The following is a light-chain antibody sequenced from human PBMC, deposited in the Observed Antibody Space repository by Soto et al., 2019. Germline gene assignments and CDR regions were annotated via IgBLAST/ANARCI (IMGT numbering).Light chain of an antibody. J-gene: IGKJ4*01. Sequence: DVQMTQSPSSLSAFVGDRVTITCRASQGIAPYLAWFQQKPGKVPKLLTYATSTLQSGVPSRFRRSGSGTDFTLTINSLQPEDVGTYYCQKYNSAPLTFGGGTKVEIK. CDR1: QGIAPY. V-gene: IGKV1-27*01. CDR2: ATS. CDR3: QKYNSAPLT.